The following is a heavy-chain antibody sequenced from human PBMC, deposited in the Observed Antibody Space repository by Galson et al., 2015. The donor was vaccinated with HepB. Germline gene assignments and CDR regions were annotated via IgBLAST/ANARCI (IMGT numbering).Heavy chain of an antibody. CDR2: INMDGTTT. CDR1: GFSFSNYW. CDR3: VREYYDDDDYYYYGMDV. D-gene: IGHD3-22*01. Sequence: SLRLSCAASGFSFSNYWMHWVRQAPGKGLVWVSRINMDGTTTTYADSVKGRFTISRDSAKLYLQMNSLRAEDTAVYFCVREYYDDDDYYYYGMDVWGQGTTVTVSS. J-gene: IGHJ6*02. V-gene: IGHV3-74*01.